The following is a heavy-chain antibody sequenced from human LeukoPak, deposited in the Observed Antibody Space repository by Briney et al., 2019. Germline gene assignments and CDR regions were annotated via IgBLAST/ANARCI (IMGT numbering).Heavy chain of an antibody. J-gene: IGHJ4*02. CDR3: ARENYEAGAIRGSLDY. D-gene: IGHD1-26*01. CDR2: IIPIFGTA. Sequence: ASVKVSCKASGGTFSSYAISWVRQAPGQGLEWMGGIIPIFGTANYAQKFRGRVTISTDEYTSTADMELSILRSEDTAVYFCARENYEAGAIRGSLDYWGQGTLVTVSS. V-gene: IGHV1-69*05. CDR1: GGTFSSYA.